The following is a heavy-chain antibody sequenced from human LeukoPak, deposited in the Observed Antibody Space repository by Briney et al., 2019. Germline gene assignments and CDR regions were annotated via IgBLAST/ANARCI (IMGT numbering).Heavy chain of an antibody. CDR1: GGSISSYY. V-gene: IGHV4-59*12. Sequence: PSETLSLTCTVSGGSISSYYWSWIRQPPGKGLEWIGYIYYSGSTNYNPSLKSRVTISVDTSKNQFSLKLSSVTAADTAVYYCARDHYGDRPFDYWGQGTLVTVSS. J-gene: IGHJ4*02. CDR3: ARDHYGDRPFDY. D-gene: IGHD4-17*01. CDR2: IYYSGST.